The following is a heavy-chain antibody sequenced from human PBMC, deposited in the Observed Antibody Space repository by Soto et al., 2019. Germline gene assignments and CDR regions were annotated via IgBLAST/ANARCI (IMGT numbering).Heavy chain of an antibody. CDR3: ARDSSGYYVPLDY. Sequence: GSLGLSCAASGFTFSSYWMSWVRQAPGKGLEWVANIKQDGSEKYYVDSVKGRFTISRDNAKNSLYLQMNSLRAEDTAVYYCARDSSGYYVPLDYWGQGTLVTVSS. CDR1: GFTFSSYW. D-gene: IGHD3-22*01. V-gene: IGHV3-7*03. CDR2: IKQDGSEK. J-gene: IGHJ4*02.